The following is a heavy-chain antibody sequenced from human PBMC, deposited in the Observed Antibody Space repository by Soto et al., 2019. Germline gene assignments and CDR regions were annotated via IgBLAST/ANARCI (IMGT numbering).Heavy chain of an antibody. Sequence: PSETLSLTCAVSGYFISDGYYWDWIRQSPGKGLEWIGSIYPTGTTFYNPSLKSRVTISVDTSKNHFSLKLTSVTAADTAVYYCARDANFGLYYLDHWGQGTLVTVSS. CDR1: GYFISDGYY. V-gene: IGHV4-38-2*02. J-gene: IGHJ4*02. CDR2: IYPTGTT. CDR3: ARDANFGLYYLDH. D-gene: IGHD1-7*01.